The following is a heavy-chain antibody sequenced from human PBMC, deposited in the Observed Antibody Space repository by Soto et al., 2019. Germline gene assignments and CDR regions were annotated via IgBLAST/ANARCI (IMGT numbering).Heavy chain of an antibody. CDR3: ARTGWNPPDY. D-gene: IGHD1-1*01. V-gene: IGHV3-7*01. CDR1: GFTFSSHW. CDR2: IKQDGPNK. J-gene: IGHJ4*02. Sequence: EVPLVESGGDLVQPGGSLRLSCAASGFTFSSHWMTWVRQAPGKGLEWVATIKQDGPNKLYVGSVKGRFTISRDNDKNSPFLQMDSLRVDDTAVYYCARTGWNPPDYGGQGTLVIVSS.